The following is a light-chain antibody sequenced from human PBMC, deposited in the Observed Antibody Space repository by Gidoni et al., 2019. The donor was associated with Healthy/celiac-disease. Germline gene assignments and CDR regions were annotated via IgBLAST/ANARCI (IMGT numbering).Light chain of an antibody. V-gene: IGLV1-44*01. CDR2: SNN. CDR3: AACDDSLNGRV. J-gene: IGLJ1*01. CDR1: SSNIGSNT. Sequence: QSVLTQPPSAPGTPGQRFTISCSGSSSNIGSNTVNWYQQLPGTAPKLRIYSNNQRPSGVPDRFSGSKSGTSASLAISGLQSEDEADYYCAACDDSLNGRVFGTGTKVTV.